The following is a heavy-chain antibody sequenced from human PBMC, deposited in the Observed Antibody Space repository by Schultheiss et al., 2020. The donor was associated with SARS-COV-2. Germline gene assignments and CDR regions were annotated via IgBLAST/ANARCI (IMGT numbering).Heavy chain of an antibody. CDR2: IWYDGSNK. V-gene: IGHV3-33*01. CDR1: GFTFSSYG. D-gene: IGHD2-21*02. CDR3: ARESGDDDLNWFDP. Sequence: GGSLRLSCAASGFTFSSYGMHWVRQAPGKGLEWVAVIWYDGSNKYYADSVKGRFTISRDNAKKLLYLQMNSLRAEDTAVYFCARESGDDDLNWFDPWGQGTLVTVSS. J-gene: IGHJ5*02.